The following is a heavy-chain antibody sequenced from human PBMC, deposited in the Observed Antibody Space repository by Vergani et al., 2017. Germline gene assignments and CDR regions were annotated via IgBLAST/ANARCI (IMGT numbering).Heavy chain of an antibody. CDR3: AKHFRGWGIDY. J-gene: IGHJ4*02. CDR1: GFTLSNYD. CDR2: IKFDGSNQ. D-gene: IGHD3-16*01. Sequence: QVQLVESGGGVVQRGGSLRLSCATSGFTLSNYDMQWIRQGPGKGLEFVAFIKFDGSNQYYADSVKGRFTLSRDFSKNTLYLQMNSLRTDDTATYYCAKHFRGWGIDYWGQGTKVIVS. V-gene: IGHV3-30*02.